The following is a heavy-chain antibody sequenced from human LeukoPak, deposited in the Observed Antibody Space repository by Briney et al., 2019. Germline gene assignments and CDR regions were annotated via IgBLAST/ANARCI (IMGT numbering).Heavy chain of an antibody. D-gene: IGHD3-16*02. CDR3: GKEDVWGSYRPFDY. Sequence: GGSLRLSCAASGFTFSSYGMQWVRPAPGRGREWVAVIWYDGSNKYYADSVQGRFTISRDNSKNTLYLQMNSLRAEDTAVYYCGKEDVWGSYRPFDYWGQGNVVTVSS. CDR2: IWYDGSNK. V-gene: IGHV3-33*06. CDR1: GFTFSSYG. J-gene: IGHJ4*02.